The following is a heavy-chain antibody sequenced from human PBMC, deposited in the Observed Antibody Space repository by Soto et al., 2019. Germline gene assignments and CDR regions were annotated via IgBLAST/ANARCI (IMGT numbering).Heavy chain of an antibody. J-gene: IGHJ4*02. CDR1: GGSFNSFH. CDR3: ARGTVTLFGVVTPPDY. Sequence: QVQLVQSGAEVKRPGSSVKVSCKSSGGSFNSFHFNWVRQAPGQGLEWMGRIIPMLDRTQYAQMFQGRVTINADKSTRTAYMEMSGLESVDPAVYYCARGTVTLFGVVTPPDYWGQGPLVTVSS. CDR2: IIPMLDRT. D-gene: IGHD3-3*01. V-gene: IGHV1-69*08.